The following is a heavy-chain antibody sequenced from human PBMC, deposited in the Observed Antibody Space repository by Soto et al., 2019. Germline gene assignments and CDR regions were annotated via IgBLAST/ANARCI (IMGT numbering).Heavy chain of an antibody. J-gene: IGHJ4*02. V-gene: IGHV3-7*01. CDR1: GFTFGRHW. CDR3: ARVPYVSTGYVNDY. CDR2: IKQNGAET. D-gene: IGHD3-22*01. Sequence: EVQLVESGGALVQPGGTLRLSCAASGFTFGRHWMSWVRQAPGKGLEWVANIKQNGAETYYAHPVQGRFTISRDNIKSILYLQMSGLRGDDTAVYSCARVPYVSTGYVNDYWGQGTLVSVSS.